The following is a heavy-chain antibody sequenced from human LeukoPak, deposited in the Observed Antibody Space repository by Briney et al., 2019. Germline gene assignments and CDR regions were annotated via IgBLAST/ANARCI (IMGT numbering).Heavy chain of an antibody. CDR3: AKGLGRGVVNTFDY. CDR1: GFTFSSYA. Sequence: GGSLRLSCAASGFTFSSYAMHWVRQAPGKGLEWVAVISYDGSNKYYADSVKGRFTISRDNSKNTLYLQMNSLRAEDTAVYYCAKGLGRGVVNTFDYWGQGTLVTVSS. J-gene: IGHJ4*02. V-gene: IGHV3-30-3*01. D-gene: IGHD3-3*01. CDR2: ISYDGSNK.